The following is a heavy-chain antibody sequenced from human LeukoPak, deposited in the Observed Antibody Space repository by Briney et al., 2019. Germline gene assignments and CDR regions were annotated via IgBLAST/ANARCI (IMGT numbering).Heavy chain of an antibody. CDR2: ISHDGFI. CDR3: ARDWVYKIDY. D-gene: IGHD5-24*01. J-gene: IGHJ4*02. Sequence: GGSLGLSCETAGFTFSSYVMHWVRRTPGKGLVWVSRISHDGFISYADSVKGRLTISRDNAKNTLILQMNSLRAEDTAVYYCARDWVYKIDYWGRGTLVTVSS. V-gene: IGHV3-74*01. CDR1: GFTFSSYV.